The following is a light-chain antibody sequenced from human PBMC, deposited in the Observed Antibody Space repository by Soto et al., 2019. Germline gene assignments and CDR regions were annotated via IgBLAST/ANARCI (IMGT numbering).Light chain of an antibody. CDR2: SND. CDR1: SSNIGSNT. Sequence: QLVLTQPPSASGTPGQRVTISCSGSSSNIGSNTVSWYQQLPGTAPKLLIYSNDQRPSGVPDRFSGSKSGTSASLAISGLQSEDETDYYCAAWDDSLHVVFGGGTQLTVL. CDR3: AAWDDSLHVV. V-gene: IGLV1-44*01. J-gene: IGLJ3*02.